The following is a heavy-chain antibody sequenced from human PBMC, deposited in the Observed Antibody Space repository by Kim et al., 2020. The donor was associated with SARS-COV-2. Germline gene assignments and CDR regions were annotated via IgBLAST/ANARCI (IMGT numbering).Heavy chain of an antibody. CDR3: AKVYDSSGYYPYDY. Sequence: GGSLRLSCAASGFTFDDYAMHWVRQAPGKGLEWVSLISWDGGSTEYADSVKGRFTISRDNNKNSLYLQMNSLRVEDTALYYCAKVYDSSGYYPYDYWGQGTLVTVSS. CDR1: GFTFDDYA. V-gene: IGHV3-43D*03. D-gene: IGHD3-22*01. CDR2: ISWDGGST. J-gene: IGHJ4*02.